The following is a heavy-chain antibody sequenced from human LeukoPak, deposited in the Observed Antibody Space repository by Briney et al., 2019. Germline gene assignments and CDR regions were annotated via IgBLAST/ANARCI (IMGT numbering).Heavy chain of an antibody. CDR1: GFIVSNNY. CDR3: ARVVGYSSGWIDY. J-gene: IGHJ4*02. CDR2: LYSGGSA. Sequence: GGSLRLSCVASGFIVSNNYMSWVRQAPGKGLEWVSVLYSGGSAHYADSVKGRFTISRDNSKNTLYLQMNSLRAEDTAVYYCARVVGYSSGWIDYWGQGTLVTVSS. V-gene: IGHV3-53*01. D-gene: IGHD6-19*01.